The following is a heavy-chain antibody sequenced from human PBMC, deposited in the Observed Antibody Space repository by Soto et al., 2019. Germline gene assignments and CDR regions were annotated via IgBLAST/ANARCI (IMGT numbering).Heavy chain of an antibody. D-gene: IGHD3-10*01. Sequence: QVQLQQWGAGLLKPSETLSLTCAVYGGSFSGYYWSWIRQPPGKGLEWIGEINHSGSTNYNPSLKSRVTLSVDTSQNQFSLKLSSVTAADTAVYYCARLGFRGVLRGQNYYYYYMDVWGKGTTVTVSS. CDR1: GGSFSGYY. CDR3: ARLGFRGVLRGQNYYYYYMDV. V-gene: IGHV4-34*01. J-gene: IGHJ6*03. CDR2: INHSGST.